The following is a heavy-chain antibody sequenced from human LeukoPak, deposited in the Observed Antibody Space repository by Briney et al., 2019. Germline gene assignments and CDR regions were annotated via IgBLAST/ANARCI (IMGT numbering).Heavy chain of an antibody. CDR2: INTDGAWI. V-gene: IGHV3-23*01. J-gene: IGHJ3*02. D-gene: IGHD1-26*01. CDR1: GFSLRSYV. Sequence: GGSLRLSCAASGFSLRSYVMSWVRLAPGKGPQWVSGINTDGAWIYYADSVKGRFTISRDNSKNTLYLQMNSLRAEDTAVYYCASYGEREQADAFDIWGQGTMVTVSS. CDR3: ASYGEREQADAFDI.